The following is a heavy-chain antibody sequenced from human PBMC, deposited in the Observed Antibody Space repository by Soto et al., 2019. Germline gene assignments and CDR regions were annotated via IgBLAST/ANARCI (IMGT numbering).Heavy chain of an antibody. CDR2: INHSGST. D-gene: IGHD6-19*01. CDR1: GGSFSGYY. Sequence: SETLSLTCAVYGGSFSGYYWSWIRQPPGKGLEWIGEINHSGSTNYNPSLKSRVTISVDTSKNQFSLKLSSVTAADTAVYYCARASSGWIFDYWGQGTLVT. V-gene: IGHV4-34*01. CDR3: ARASSGWIFDY. J-gene: IGHJ4*02.